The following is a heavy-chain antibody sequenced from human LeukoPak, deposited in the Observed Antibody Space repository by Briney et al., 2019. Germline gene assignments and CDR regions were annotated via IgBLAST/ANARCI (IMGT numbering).Heavy chain of an antibody. CDR3: AKDPARRSIAAAGRDY. V-gene: IGHV3-7*01. D-gene: IGHD6-13*01. CDR2: IKQDGSEK. CDR1: GFTFSSYW. J-gene: IGHJ4*02. Sequence: GGSLRLSCAASGFTFSSYWMRWVRQAPGKGLEWVANIKQDGSEKYYVDSVKGRFTISRDNAKNSLYLQMNSLRAEDTAVYYCAKDPARRSIAAAGRDYWGQGTLVTVSS.